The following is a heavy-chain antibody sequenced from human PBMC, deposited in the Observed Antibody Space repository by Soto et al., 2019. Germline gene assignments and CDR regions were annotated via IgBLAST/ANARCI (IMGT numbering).Heavy chain of an antibody. J-gene: IGHJ5*02. Sequence: GPSVKVSCKASGYTFTGYYMHWVRQAPGQGLEWMGWINPNSGGTNYAQKFQGWVTMTRDTSISTAYMELSRLRSDDTAVYYCARVEGSGTASWFDPWGQGTLVTVSS. CDR3: ARVEGSGTASWFDP. CDR1: GYTFTGYY. CDR2: INPNSGGT. V-gene: IGHV1-2*04. D-gene: IGHD3-10*01.